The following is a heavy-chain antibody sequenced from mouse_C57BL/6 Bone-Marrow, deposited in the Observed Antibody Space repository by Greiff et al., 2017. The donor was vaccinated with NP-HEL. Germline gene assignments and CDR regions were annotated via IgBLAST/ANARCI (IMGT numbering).Heavy chain of an antibody. CDR2: INYDGSST. Sequence: EVQLVESEGGLVQPGSSMKLSCTASGFTFSDYYMAWVRQVPEKGLEWVANINYDGSSTYYLDSLKSRFIISRDNAKNILYLQMSSLKSEDTATYYCARTWDAWYFDVWGTGTTVTVSS. CDR1: GFTFSDYY. V-gene: IGHV5-16*01. CDR3: ARTWDAWYFDV. J-gene: IGHJ1*03. D-gene: IGHD4-1*01.